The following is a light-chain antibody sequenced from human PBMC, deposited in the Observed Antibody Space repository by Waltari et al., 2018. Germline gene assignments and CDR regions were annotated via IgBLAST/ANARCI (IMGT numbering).Light chain of an antibody. CDR2: KAS. J-gene: IGKJ1*01. V-gene: IGKV1-5*03. Sequence: DIQVTQSPSTLSASVGERVTITCPASQSIVFWLAWYQQKPGKAPRLLIYKASYLESGVPSRFSGSASGTAFTLTISSLQADDFATYYCLQYNSYPWTFGQGTTVEIK. CDR3: LQYNSYPWT. CDR1: QSIVFW.